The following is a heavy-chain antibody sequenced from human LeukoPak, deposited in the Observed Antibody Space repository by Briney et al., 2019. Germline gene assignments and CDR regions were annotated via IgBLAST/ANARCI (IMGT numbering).Heavy chain of an antibody. CDR2: IYHSGST. D-gene: IGHD5-18*01. CDR1: GYSISSGYY. CDR3: ARVHYGYPYYFDY. V-gene: IGHV4-38-2*02. Sequence: SGTLSLTCTVSGYSISSGYYWGWIRPPPGKGLEWIGSIYHSGSTYYNPSLKSRVTISVDTSKNQFSLKLSSVTAADTAVYYCARVHYGYPYYFDYWGQGTLVTVSS. J-gene: IGHJ4*02.